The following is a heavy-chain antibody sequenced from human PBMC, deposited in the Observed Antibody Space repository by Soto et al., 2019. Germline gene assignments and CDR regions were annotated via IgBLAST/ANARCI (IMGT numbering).Heavy chain of an antibody. Sequence: SVKVSCKASGGTFSSYAISWVRQAPGQGLEWMGGIIPIFGTANYAQKFQGRVTITADESTSTAYMELSSLRSEDTAVYYCARDLYCSSTSCWIGGMDVWGQGTTVTVSS. D-gene: IGHD2-2*01. J-gene: IGHJ6*02. CDR2: IIPIFGTA. CDR3: ARDLYCSSTSCWIGGMDV. CDR1: GGTFSSYA. V-gene: IGHV1-69*13.